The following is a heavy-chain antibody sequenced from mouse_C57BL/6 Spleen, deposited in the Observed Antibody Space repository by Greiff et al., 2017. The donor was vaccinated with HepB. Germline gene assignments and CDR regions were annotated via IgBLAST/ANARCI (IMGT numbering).Heavy chain of an antibody. CDR3: ALNYYGSSYDYAMDY. D-gene: IGHD1-1*01. CDR2: IDPEDGET. Sequence: VQLQQSGAELVKPGASVKLSCTASGFNIKDYYMHWVKRRTEQGLEWIGRIDPEDGETKYAPKFQGKATITADTSSNTAYLQLSSLTSEDTAVYYCALNYYGSSYDYAMDYWGQGTSVTVSS. CDR1: GFNIKDYY. V-gene: IGHV14-2*01. J-gene: IGHJ4*01.